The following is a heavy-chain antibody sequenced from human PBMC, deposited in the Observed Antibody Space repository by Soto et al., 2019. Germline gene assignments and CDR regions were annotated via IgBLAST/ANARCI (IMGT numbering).Heavy chain of an antibody. CDR1: GLTFSSYS. V-gene: IGHV3-48*01. J-gene: IGHJ4*02. CDR3: ARDAYISGYYQFDY. Sequence: GESLKISCAASGLTFSSYSMNWVRQAPGKGLEWVSYISSSSSTIYYAGSVKGRFTISRDNAKNSLYLQMNSLRAEDTAVYYCARDAYISGYYQFDYWGQGTLVTVS. D-gene: IGHD6-19*01. CDR2: ISSSSSTI.